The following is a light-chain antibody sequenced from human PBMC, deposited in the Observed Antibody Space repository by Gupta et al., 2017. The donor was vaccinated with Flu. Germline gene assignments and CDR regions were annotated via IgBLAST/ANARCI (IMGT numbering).Light chain of an antibody. CDR3: QQYNSYPLT. CDR1: QPIPTW. CDR2: KAS. Sequence: DVKMTQSLSNLSASVGDRVIITCRASQPIPTWLVWYQQKSGRAPKLLIYKASSLQDGVPSRFSGSGSGTDFTLAISSLQPDDTATYYCQQYNSYPLTCGPGTQVEVK. V-gene: IGKV1-5*03. J-gene: IGKJ1*01.